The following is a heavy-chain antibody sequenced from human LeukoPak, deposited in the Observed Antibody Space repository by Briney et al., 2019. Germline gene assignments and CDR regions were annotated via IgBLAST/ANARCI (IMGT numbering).Heavy chain of an antibody. CDR2: IYHSGST. Sequence: SQTLSLTCAVSGGSISSGGYSWRWLRQPPGKGLEWIGYIYHSGSTYYNPSLKSRVTISVDRSKNQFSLKLSSVTAADTAVYYCARALSGWDDAFDIWGQGTMVTVSS. CDR3: ARALSGWDDAFDI. J-gene: IGHJ3*02. D-gene: IGHD3-22*01. CDR1: GGSISSGGYS. V-gene: IGHV4-30-2*01.